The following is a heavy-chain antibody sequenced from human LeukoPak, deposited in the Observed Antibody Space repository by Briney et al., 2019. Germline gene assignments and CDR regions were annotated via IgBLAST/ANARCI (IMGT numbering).Heavy chain of an antibody. CDR2: IIPIFGTA. V-gene: IGHV1-69*01. D-gene: IGHD3-10*01. J-gene: IGHJ5*02. CDR3: ARGKGELLGWFDP. CDR1: GGTFSSYA. Sequence: GASVKVSCKASGGTFSSYATSWVRQAPGQGLEWMGGIIPIFGTANYAQKFQGRVTITADESTSTAYMELSSLRSEDTAVYYCARGKGELLGWFDPWGQGTLVTVSS.